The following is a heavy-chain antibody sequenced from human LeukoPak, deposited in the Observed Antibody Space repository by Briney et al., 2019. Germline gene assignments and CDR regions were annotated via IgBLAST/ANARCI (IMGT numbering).Heavy chain of an antibody. Sequence: ASVKVSCKASGYIFTDYYMHWVRQAPGQGLEWMGIINPSGGSTSYAQKFQGRVTMTRDTSTSTVYMELSSLRSEDTAVYYCARGLCHRSTSCSLDVWGKGTTVTVSS. V-gene: IGHV1-46*01. CDR1: GYIFTDYY. CDR2: INPSGGST. D-gene: IGHD2-2*01. CDR3: ARGLCHRSTSCSLDV. J-gene: IGHJ6*04.